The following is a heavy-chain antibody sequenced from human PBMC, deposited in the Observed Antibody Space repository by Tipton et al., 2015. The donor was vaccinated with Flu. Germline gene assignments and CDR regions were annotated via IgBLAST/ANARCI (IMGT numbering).Heavy chain of an antibody. Sequence: TLSLTCTVSGGSISSSSYYWAWVRQPPGKGLEWIGSVYYTGTTYYNPSLKSRVAISKDTSNNQFSLRLTSVTAAETAVYFCARPDSLYYYYAMDVWGQGTTVTVSS. J-gene: IGHJ6*02. CDR3: ARPDSLYYYYAMDV. CDR2: VYYTGTT. V-gene: IGHV4-39*07. D-gene: IGHD3-22*01. CDR1: GGSISSSSYY.